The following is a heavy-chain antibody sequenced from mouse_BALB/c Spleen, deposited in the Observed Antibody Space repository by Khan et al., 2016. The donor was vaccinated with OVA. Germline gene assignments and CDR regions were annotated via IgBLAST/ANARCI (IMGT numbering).Heavy chain of an antibody. J-gene: IGHJ3*01. V-gene: IGHV1-77*01. D-gene: IGHD1-2*01. CDR2: ISPGSGDT. CDR1: GYTFTDFY. CDR3: ARRNYFGYTFAY. Sequence: QVQLQQSGTELARPGASVNLSCKASGYTFTDFYINWVKQRSGQGLEWIGEISPGSGDTYYNEKFKGKAKLTADKSSSTAYMQLSSLTSRASAVYFWARRNYFGYTFAYWGQGTLVTVSA.